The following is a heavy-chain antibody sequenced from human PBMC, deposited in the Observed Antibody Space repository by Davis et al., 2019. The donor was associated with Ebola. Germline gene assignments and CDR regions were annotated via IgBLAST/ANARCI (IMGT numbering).Heavy chain of an antibody. CDR3: ARGKWFDP. CDR1: GYTLTELS. V-gene: IGHV1-24*01. CDR2: IIPVVDTK. Sequence: AASVKVSCKVSGYTLTELSIHWVRQAPGQGLEWMGRIIPVVDTKDYAQKFQGRVTLTADKATNTAYMELSGLRFDDTAVYYCARGKWFDPWGQGTLVSVTS. J-gene: IGHJ5*02.